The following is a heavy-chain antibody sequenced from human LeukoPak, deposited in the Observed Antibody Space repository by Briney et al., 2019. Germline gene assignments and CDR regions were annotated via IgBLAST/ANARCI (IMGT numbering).Heavy chain of an antibody. J-gene: IGHJ4*02. D-gene: IGHD5-18*01. CDR1: GGSMTTHH. Sequence: SETPSPSCTVSGGSMTTHHWNWIRQTPGKGLEWIGYVFDSGRTKVNPSLTSRVTLSTDTSKNQLSLRLSSVTAADTAVYYCTTIKRGDIFGYFDFWGQGILVTVSS. V-gene: IGHV4-59*11. CDR3: TTIKRGDIFGYFDF. CDR2: VFDSGRT.